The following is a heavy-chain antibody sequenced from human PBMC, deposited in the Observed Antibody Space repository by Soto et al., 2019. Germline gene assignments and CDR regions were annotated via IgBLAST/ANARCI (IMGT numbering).Heavy chain of an antibody. D-gene: IGHD3-22*01. V-gene: IGHV3-23*01. Sequence: PGGSLRLSCAASGFTFSSYAMSWVRQAPGKGLEWVSGIGGSGGSTYYADSVKGRFTISRDNSKSTLFLQMNSLRAEDTAVYYCAKPVCASFYCRLYFHPHRFDLWGQGTLVPGSA. CDR3: AKPVCASFYCRLYFHPHRFDL. CDR2: IGGSGGST. J-gene: IGHJ5*02. CDR1: GFTFSSYA.